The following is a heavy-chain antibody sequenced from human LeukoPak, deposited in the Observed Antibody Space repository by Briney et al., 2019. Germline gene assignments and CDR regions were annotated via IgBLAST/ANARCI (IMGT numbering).Heavy chain of an antibody. CDR2: ISDIGIGT. Sequence: GGSLNPPCPPLGFFFVTMSMAWPRQAPGRGLDLVSSISDIGIGTYYADSVKGRFTIFRDNSKNILYLQMNSLRAEDTAIYYCAKRGGGTMFAFDIWGQGTMVTVSS. D-gene: IGHD3-10*02. CDR3: AKRGGGTMFAFDI. CDR1: GFFFVTMS. J-gene: IGHJ3*02. V-gene: IGHV3-23*01.